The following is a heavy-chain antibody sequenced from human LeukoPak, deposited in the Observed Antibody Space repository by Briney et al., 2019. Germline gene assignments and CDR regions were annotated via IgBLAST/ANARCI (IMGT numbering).Heavy chain of an antibody. V-gene: IGHV3-7*01. CDR2: IKQDGSEK. Sequence: PGGSLRLSCAASGFTFSSYWMSWVRQAPGKGLEWVANIKQDGSEKYYVDSAKGRFTISRDNAKNSLYLQMNSLRAEDTAVYYCARDDRGTSSVYYYYYGMDVWGQGTTVTVSS. D-gene: IGHD2-15*01. CDR1: GFTFSSYW. CDR3: ARDDRGTSSVYYYYYGMDV. J-gene: IGHJ6*02.